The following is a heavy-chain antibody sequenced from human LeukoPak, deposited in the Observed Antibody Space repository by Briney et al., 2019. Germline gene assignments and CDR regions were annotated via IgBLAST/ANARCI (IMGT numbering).Heavy chain of an antibody. Sequence: GGSLRLSCAASGFTFSSYSMNWVRQAPGKGLEWVSYISSSSSTIYYADSVKGRFTISRDNAKNSLYLQMNSLRAEDTALYYCAKDIALSGSSSWYDWGQGTLVTVSS. CDR1: GFTFSSYS. CDR2: ISSSSSTI. D-gene: IGHD6-13*01. CDR3: AKDIALSGSSSWYD. V-gene: IGHV3-48*04. J-gene: IGHJ4*02.